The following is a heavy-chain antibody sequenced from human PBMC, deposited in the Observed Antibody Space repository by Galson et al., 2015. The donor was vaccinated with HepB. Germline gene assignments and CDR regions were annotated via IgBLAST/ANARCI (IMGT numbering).Heavy chain of an antibody. CDR3: ATLKWIQLWYGTRGPWDY. D-gene: IGHD5-18*01. J-gene: IGHJ4*02. V-gene: IGHV3-30*03. Sequence: SLRLSCAASGFTFSSYGMHWVRQAPGKGLEWVAVISYDGSNKYYADSVKGRFTISRDNSENTLYLQMNSLRAEDTAVYYCATLKWIQLWYGTRGPWDYWGQGTLVTVSS. CDR2: ISYDGSNK. CDR1: GFTFSSYG.